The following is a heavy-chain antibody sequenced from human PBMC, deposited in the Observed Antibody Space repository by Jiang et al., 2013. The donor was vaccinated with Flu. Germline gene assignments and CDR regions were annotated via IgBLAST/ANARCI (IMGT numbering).Heavy chain of an antibody. Sequence: GSGLVKPSETLSLTCTVSGGSISSSSYYWGWIRQPPGKGLEWIGSIYYSGSTYYNPSLKSRVTISVDTSKNQFSLKLSSVTAADTAVYYCATTVRLGDYWGQGTLVTVSS. CDR2: IYYSGST. J-gene: IGHJ4*02. V-gene: IGHV4-39*01. CDR1: GGSISSSSYY. D-gene: IGHD4-17*01. CDR3: ATTVRLGDY.